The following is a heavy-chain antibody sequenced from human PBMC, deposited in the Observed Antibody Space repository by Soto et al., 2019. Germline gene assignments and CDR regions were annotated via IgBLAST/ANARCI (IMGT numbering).Heavy chain of an antibody. Sequence: QVQLVQSGAEVKKPGSSVKVSCKASGGTFSSYAISWVRQAPGQGLEWMGGIIPIFGTANYAQKFQGRVTMTAVESTSTAYRELSSVRSEDTAVYYCARVSSIAASHYGMDVWGQGTTVTVSS. V-gene: IGHV1-69*01. CDR1: GGTFSSYA. CDR2: IIPIFGTA. CDR3: ARVSSIAASHYGMDV. D-gene: IGHD6-6*01. J-gene: IGHJ6*02.